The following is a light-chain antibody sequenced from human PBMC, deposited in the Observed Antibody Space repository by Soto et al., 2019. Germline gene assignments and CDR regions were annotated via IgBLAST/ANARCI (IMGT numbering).Light chain of an antibody. CDR1: SSDVGGYNY. CDR3: CSYAGSYTWV. CDR2: EVN. V-gene: IGLV2-11*01. Sequence: QSALTQPRSVSGSPGQSVTISCTGTSSDVGGYNYVSWYQQYPGKAPKLMIYEVNKWPSGVPDRFSGSKSGTTASLTISGLQAEDEADYYCCSYAGSYTWVFGGGTKLTVL. J-gene: IGLJ3*02.